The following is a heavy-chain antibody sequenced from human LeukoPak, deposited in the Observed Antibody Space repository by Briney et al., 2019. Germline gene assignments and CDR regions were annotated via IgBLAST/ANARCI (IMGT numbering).Heavy chain of an antibody. Sequence: PSETLSLTCTVSGGSISSYYWSWVRQPAGKGLEWIGQIYASGVTKSNPSLKSRVTMSIDTSTNQFSLKVSSVTAADSAVYYCAREGATPASYYYAMDVWGLGTTVTVSS. CDR2: IYASGVT. CDR1: GGSISSYY. D-gene: IGHD4/OR15-4a*01. V-gene: IGHV4-4*07. J-gene: IGHJ6*02. CDR3: AREGATPASYYYAMDV.